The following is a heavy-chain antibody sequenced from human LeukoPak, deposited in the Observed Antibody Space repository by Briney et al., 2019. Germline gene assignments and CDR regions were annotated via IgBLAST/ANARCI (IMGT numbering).Heavy chain of an antibody. V-gene: IGHV4-34*01. Sequence: SETLSLTCAVYGGSFSGYYWSWIRQPPGKGLEWIGEINHSGSTNYNPSLKSRVTISVDTSKNQFSLKLSSVTAADTAVYYCARHITMVRGVTRLNWFDPWGQGTLVTVSS. CDR1: GGSFSGYY. J-gene: IGHJ5*02. D-gene: IGHD3-10*01. CDR2: INHSGST. CDR3: ARHITMVRGVTRLNWFDP.